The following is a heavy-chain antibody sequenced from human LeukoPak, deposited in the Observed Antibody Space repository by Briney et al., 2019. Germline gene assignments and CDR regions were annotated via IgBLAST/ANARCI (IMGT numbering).Heavy chain of an antibody. CDR1: GGSFSGYY. J-gene: IGHJ4*02. D-gene: IGHD2-2*01. CDR2: INHSGST. CDR3: ARARPLPAAIYY. V-gene: IGHV4-34*01. Sequence: SETLPLTCAVYGGSFSGYYWSWIRQPPGKGLEWIGEINHSGSTNYNPSLKSRVTISVDTSKNQFSPKLSSVTAADTAVYYCARARPLPAAIYYWGQGTLVTVSS.